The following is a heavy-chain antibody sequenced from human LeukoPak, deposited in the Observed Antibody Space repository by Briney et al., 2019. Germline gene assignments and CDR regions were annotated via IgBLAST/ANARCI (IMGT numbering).Heavy chain of an antibody. V-gene: IGHV3-23*01. Sequence: GSLRLSSAASGFTFSSYAMNWVRQAPGKGLEWVSDISGSGGSTYYTESVKGRFTISRDNSKNTLSLQMNSLRAEDTAVYYCASGGSIPSWGQGILVTVSS. D-gene: IGHD6-13*01. J-gene: IGHJ5*02. CDR2: ISGSGGST. CDR1: GFTFSSYA. CDR3: ASGGSIPS.